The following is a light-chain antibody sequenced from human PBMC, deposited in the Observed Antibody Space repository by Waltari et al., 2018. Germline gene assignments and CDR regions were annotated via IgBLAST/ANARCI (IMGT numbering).Light chain of an antibody. J-gene: IGLJ2*01. CDR1: SSDVGPYDF. CDR3: ASHTDIRPMI. CDR2: DVS. Sequence: QSALTQPASISGSPGQSITIPCTGTSSDVGPYDFVSWYQQHPGKAPKLMIYDVSKWPSGVSNRFSGSKSGNTASLTISGLQTEDEAVYYCASHTDIRPMIFGGGTKLTVL. V-gene: IGLV2-14*03.